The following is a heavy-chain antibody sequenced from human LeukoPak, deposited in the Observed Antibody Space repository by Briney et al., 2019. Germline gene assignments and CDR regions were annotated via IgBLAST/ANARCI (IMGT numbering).Heavy chain of an antibody. Sequence: GGSLRLSCAASGFTFSSYGMHWVRQAPGKGLEWVAFIRYDGSNKYYADSVKGRFTISRDNAKNSLYLQMNSLRAEDTAVYYCARGPYSGAYGDSYYYYMDLWGQGTTVTISS. V-gene: IGHV3-30*02. CDR1: GFTFSSYG. CDR3: ARGPYSGAYGDSYYYYMDL. J-gene: IGHJ6*03. CDR2: IRYDGSNK. D-gene: IGHD1-26*01.